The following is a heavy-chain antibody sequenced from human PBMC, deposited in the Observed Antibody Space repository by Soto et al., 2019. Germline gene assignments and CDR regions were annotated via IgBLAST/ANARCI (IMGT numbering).Heavy chain of an antibody. Sequence: GASVKVSCKASGYTFTSYAMHWVRQAPGQRLEWMGWINAGNGNTKYSQKFQGRVTITRDTSASTAYMELSSLRSEDTAVYYCARDLKIFPFYGSGSYHVLVLADAFDIWGQGTMVTLSS. CDR1: GYTFTSYA. V-gene: IGHV1-3*01. CDR2: INAGNGNT. J-gene: IGHJ3*02. CDR3: ARDLKIFPFYGSGSYHVLVLADAFDI. D-gene: IGHD3-10*01.